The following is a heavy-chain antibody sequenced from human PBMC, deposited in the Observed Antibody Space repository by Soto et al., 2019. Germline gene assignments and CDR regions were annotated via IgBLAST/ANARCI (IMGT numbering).Heavy chain of an antibody. CDR2: IRWDGSST. V-gene: IGHV3-43*01. D-gene: IGHD2-21*01. CDR1: GFTFHGYT. CDR3: VKDMAYVGDSGTFDS. Sequence: EVHLVESGGVVVQPGGSLRLSCAASGFTFHGYTMHCVRHRPGKGLEWVSLIRWDGSSTYYGDSVKGRFTISRDNNKDSLVLQMSSLTTEDTALYYCVKDMAYVGDSGTFDSWGQGTLVTVSS. J-gene: IGHJ4*02.